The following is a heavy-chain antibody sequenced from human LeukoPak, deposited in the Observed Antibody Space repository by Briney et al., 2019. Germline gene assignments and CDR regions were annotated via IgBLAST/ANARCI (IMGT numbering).Heavy chain of an antibody. D-gene: IGHD6-19*01. V-gene: IGHV4-61*02. CDR1: GGPISSGSYY. CDR3: ARDPHGWPHDAFDI. CDR2: IHSSGST. J-gene: IGHJ3*02. Sequence: SETLSLTCTVSGGPISSGSYYWNWIRQPAGKGLEWIGRIHSSGSTNYNFSLKSRVTISVDTSKNQFSLKFSSVTAADTAVYYCARDPHGWPHDAFDIWGQGTMVTVSS.